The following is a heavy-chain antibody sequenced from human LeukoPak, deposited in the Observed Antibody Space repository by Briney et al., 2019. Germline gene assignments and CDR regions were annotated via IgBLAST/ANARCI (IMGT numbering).Heavy chain of an antibody. CDR1: GGSISSGGYY. D-gene: IGHD6-13*01. CDR2: IYHSGST. CDR3: ARESSSSSWYFDY. V-gene: IGHV4-30-2*01. J-gene: IGHJ4*02. Sequence: SETLSLTCTVSGGSISSGGYYWSWIRQPPGKGLEWIGYIYHSGSTYYNPSLKSRVTISVDRSKNQFSLKLSSVTPEDTAVYYCARESSSSSWYFDYWGLETLVTVSS.